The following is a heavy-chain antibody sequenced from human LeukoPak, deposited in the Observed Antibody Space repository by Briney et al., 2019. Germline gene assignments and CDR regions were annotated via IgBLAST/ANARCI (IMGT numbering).Heavy chain of an antibody. CDR2: INHSGST. V-gene: IGHV4-34*01. D-gene: IGHD4-23*01. CDR3: ARVDYGGNSGDY. J-gene: IGHJ4*02. CDR1: GGSFSGYY. Sequence: SETLSLTCAVYGGSFSGYYWSWIRQPPGKGLECIGEINHSGSTNYNPSLKSRVTISVDTSKNQYSLKLSSVTAADTAVYYCARVDYGGNSGDYWGQGTLVTVSS.